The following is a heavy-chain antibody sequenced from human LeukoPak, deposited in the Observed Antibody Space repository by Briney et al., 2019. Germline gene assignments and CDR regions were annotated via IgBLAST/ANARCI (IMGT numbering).Heavy chain of an antibody. J-gene: IGHJ4*02. Sequence: ASVKVSCKASGYTFTTYYVHWVRQAPGQGLEWMGWINPNSGGTNYAQKFQGRVTMTRDTSISTAYMELSRLRSDDTAVYYCARAQYPSAIDYWGQGTLVTVSS. CDR1: GYTFTTYY. CDR3: ARAQYPSAIDY. CDR2: INPNSGGT. D-gene: IGHD2-2*01. V-gene: IGHV1-2*02.